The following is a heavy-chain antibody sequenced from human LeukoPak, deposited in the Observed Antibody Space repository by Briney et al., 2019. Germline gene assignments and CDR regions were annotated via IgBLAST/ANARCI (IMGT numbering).Heavy chain of an antibody. J-gene: IGHJ5*02. CDR1: GFTFSSYG. V-gene: IGHV3-30*02. Sequence: GGSLRLSCAASGFTFSSYGMHWVRQAPGKGLEWVAFIRYDGSNKYYADSVKGRFTISRDNSKNTLYLQMNSQRAEDTAVYYCAKEENDYDILTGYYNWFDPWGQGTLVTVSS. CDR3: AKEENDYDILTGYYNWFDP. D-gene: IGHD3-9*01. CDR2: IRYDGSNK.